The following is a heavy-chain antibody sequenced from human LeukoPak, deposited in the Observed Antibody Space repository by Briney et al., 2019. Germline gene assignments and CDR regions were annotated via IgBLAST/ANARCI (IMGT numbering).Heavy chain of an antibody. CDR2: MNPNSGNT. D-gene: IGHD4-11*01. Sequence: ASVKVSCKASGYTFTSYDINWVRQATGQGLEWMGWMNPNSGNTGYAQKFQGRVTITRHTSRSTAYMELSSLRSEDTAVYYCARGERDDYSKNFDYWGQGTLVTVSS. CDR3: ARGERDDYSKNFDY. V-gene: IGHV1-8*03. CDR1: GYTFTSYD. J-gene: IGHJ4*02.